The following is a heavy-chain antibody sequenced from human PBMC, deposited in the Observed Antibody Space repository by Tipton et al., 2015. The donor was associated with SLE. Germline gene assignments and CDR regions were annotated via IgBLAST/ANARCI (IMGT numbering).Heavy chain of an antibody. CDR2: IYYSGST. CDR1: GGSISSSSYY. D-gene: IGHD2-21*01. CDR3: ARLRVISYYFDY. Sequence: TLSLTCTVSGGSISSSSYYWGWIRQPPGKGREWIGSIYYSGSTYYNPSLKSRVPISVDTSKNHFSLKLSPVTAADTAVYYCARLRVISYYFDYWGQGTLVTVSS. J-gene: IGHJ4*02. V-gene: IGHV4-39*07.